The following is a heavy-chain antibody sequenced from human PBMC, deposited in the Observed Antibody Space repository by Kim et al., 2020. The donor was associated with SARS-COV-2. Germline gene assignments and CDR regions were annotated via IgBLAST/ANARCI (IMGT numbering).Heavy chain of an antibody. Sequence: GGSLRLSCAASGFTFSSYAMSWVRQAPGKGLEWVSAISGSGGSTYYADSVKGRFTISRDNSKNTLYLQMNSLRAEDTAVYYCAKDLSRSSSESYFDYWGQGTLVTVSS. V-gene: IGHV3-23*01. CDR3: AKDLSRSSSESYFDY. J-gene: IGHJ4*02. D-gene: IGHD6-13*01. CDR1: GFTFSSYA. CDR2: ISGSGGST.